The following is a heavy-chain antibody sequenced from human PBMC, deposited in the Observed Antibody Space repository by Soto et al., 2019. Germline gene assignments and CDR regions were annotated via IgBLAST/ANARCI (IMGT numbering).Heavy chain of an antibody. CDR2: ISSSSSYI. Sequence: EVQLVESGGGLVKPGGSLRLSCAASGFTFSSYSMNWVRQAPGKGVEWVSSISSSSSYIYYADSVKGRFTISRDNAKNSLYLQMNSLRAEDTAVYYCARERWAPGWFDPWGQGTLVTVSS. D-gene: IGHD1-26*01. CDR1: GFTFSSYS. J-gene: IGHJ5*02. V-gene: IGHV3-21*01. CDR3: ARERWAPGWFDP.